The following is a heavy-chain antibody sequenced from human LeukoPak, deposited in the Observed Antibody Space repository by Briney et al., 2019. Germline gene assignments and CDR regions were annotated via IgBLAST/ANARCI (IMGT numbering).Heavy chain of an antibody. CDR3: ARDRGGYSQWREFDY. J-gene: IGHJ4*02. CDR2: IWYDGSNK. D-gene: IGHD5-24*01. V-gene: IGHV3-33*01. Sequence: GRSLRLSCAASGFTFSSYGMHWVRQAPGKGLEWVAVIWYDGSNKCYADSVKGRFTISRDNSKNTLYLQMNSLRAEDTAVYYCARDRGGYSQWREFDYWGQGTLVTVSS. CDR1: GFTFSSYG.